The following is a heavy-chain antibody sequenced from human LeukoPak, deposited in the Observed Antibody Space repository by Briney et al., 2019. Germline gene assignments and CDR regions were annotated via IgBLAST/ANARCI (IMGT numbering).Heavy chain of an antibody. Sequence: ASVKVSCKASGYTFTGYYMHWVRQAPGQGLEWMGWINPNSGGTNYAQKFQGRVTMTRDTSISTAYMELSRLRSDDTAVYYCARVDFWSGHYYFDYWGQGTLVTVSP. D-gene: IGHD3-3*01. CDR2: INPNSGGT. V-gene: IGHV1-2*02. CDR3: ARVDFWSGHYYFDY. J-gene: IGHJ4*02. CDR1: GYTFTGYY.